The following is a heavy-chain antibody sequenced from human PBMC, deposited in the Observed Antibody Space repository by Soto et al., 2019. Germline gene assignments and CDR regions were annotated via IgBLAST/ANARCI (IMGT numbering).Heavy chain of an antibody. D-gene: IGHD2-2*01. CDR3: ARHVPAAGYYYGMDV. CDR1: GGTFSSYA. Sequence: QVQLVQSGAEVKKPGSSVKVSCKASGGTFSSYAISWVPQAPGQGLEWVGGIIPIFGTANYAQKIQGRVTITADESTSTAYMELSSLRSDDKAVYYCARHVPAAGYYYGMDVWGQGTTVTVSS. J-gene: IGHJ6*02. V-gene: IGHV1-69*12. CDR2: IIPIFGTA.